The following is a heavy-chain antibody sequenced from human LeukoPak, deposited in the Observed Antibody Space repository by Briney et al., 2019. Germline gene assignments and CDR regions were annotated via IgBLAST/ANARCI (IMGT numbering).Heavy chain of an antibody. Sequence: KSGGSLRLSCAASGFTFSDYYMSWIRQAPGKGLEWVSYISSSGSTIYYADSVKGRFTISRDNAKNSLYLQMNSLRAEDTAVYYCARDHENPGIAAADSRYMDVWGKGTTVTVSS. J-gene: IGHJ6*03. V-gene: IGHV3-11*04. D-gene: IGHD6-13*01. CDR2: ISSSGSTI. CDR3: ARDHENPGIAAADSRYMDV. CDR1: GFTFSDYY.